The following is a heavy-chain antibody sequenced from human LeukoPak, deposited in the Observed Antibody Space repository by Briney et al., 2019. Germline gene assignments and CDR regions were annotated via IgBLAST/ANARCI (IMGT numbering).Heavy chain of an antibody. J-gene: IGHJ4*02. CDR3: ARVTIDDFSFCDS. V-gene: IGHV1-2*02. CDR2: INPKSGGT. D-gene: IGHD3-3*01. CDR1: GYTFIAYY. Sequence: ASVKVSCKASGYTFIAYYMHRVGQAPGQGLEWMGWINPKSGGTNYAQNFQGRVTMTRDTSITTTYMELSRLRSDDTAVYYCARVTIDDFSFCDSWGQGTLVTVSS.